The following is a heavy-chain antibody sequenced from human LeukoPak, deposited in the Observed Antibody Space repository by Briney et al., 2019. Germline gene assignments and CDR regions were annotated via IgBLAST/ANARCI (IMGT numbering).Heavy chain of an antibody. CDR2: INQDGSKK. D-gene: IGHD2-8*02. CDR1: GFSFSDDW. CDR3: VKDICTSDKCLFYFDS. J-gene: IGHJ4*02. Sequence: LGGSLRLSCAASGFSFSDDWMCWVRQAPGKGLQWVANINQDGSKKYYADSLKGRFTISRDNSKNVLYLQMNRLRAEDTAVYSCVKDICTSDKCLFYFDSWGQGTLVAVSS. V-gene: IGHV3-7*03.